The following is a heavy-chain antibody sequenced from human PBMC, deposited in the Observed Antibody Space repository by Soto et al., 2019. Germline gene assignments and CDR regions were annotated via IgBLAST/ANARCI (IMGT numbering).Heavy chain of an antibody. CDR2: ISYDGSLQ. Sequence: QAPLVESGGGLVQPGRSLRLSCAASGFAFSSYGMHWVRQAPGTGLEWVAVISYDGSLQHYADSVKGRFTISRDNSKNMVLLQMSSLRAEDTAVYYCVSDRGYGHASVPYSWGQGTMVSVSS. J-gene: IGHJ4*02. V-gene: IGHV3-30*03. CDR3: VSDRGYGHASVPYS. D-gene: IGHD5-18*01. CDR1: GFAFSSYG.